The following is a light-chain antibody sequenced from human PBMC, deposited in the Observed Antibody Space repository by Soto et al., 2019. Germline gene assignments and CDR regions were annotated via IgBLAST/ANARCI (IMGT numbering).Light chain of an antibody. Sequence: NFMLTQPHSVSESPGKTVTISCTRSSGSIASNYVQWYQQRPGSSPTTVIYEDNQRPSGVPDRFSGSIDSSSNSASLSISGLKTVDEADYYGQSYDSSNQVFGGGTKLTVL. CDR3: QSYDSSNQV. V-gene: IGLV6-57*01. CDR2: EDN. CDR1: SGSIASNY. J-gene: IGLJ2*01.